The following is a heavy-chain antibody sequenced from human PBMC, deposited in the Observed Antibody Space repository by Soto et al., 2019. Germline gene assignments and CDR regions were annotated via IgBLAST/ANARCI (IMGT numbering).Heavy chain of an antibody. Sequence: GGSLRLSCAASGFTFSSHAMGWLRQAPGTGPGWVAFVDGSGGDTSYADSVKGRFTISRDNSDNSLYLHMNSLRAEDTGRYFCAKEIFAAAYAATSAFDLWGRGTLVTVYS. D-gene: IGHD2-8*01. CDR2: VDGSGGDT. J-gene: IGHJ4*02. V-gene: IGHV3-23*01. CDR3: AKEIFAAAYAATSAFDL. CDR1: GFTFSSHA.